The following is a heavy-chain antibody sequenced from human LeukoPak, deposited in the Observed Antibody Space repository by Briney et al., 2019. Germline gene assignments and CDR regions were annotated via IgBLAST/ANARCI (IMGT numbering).Heavy chain of an antibody. J-gene: IGHJ3*02. CDR2: IYYSGST. V-gene: IGHV4-59*01. D-gene: IGHD1-26*01. CDR3: ARYIVSYPHDAFDI. CDR1: GGSISSYY. Sequence: SETLSLTCTVSGGSISSYYWSWVRQPPGKGLEWVGYIYYSGSTSYNPSLKSRVTISVDTSKKQFSLKLSSVTAADTAFYYCARYIVSYPHDAFDIWGQGTMVTVSS.